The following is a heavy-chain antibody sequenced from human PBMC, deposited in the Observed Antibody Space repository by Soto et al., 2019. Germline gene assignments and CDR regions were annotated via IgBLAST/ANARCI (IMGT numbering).Heavy chain of an antibody. CDR3: AREIGSSWYADAFDI. J-gene: IGHJ3*02. V-gene: IGHV1-2*04. CDR1: GYTFTGYY. CDR2: INPNSGGT. D-gene: IGHD6-13*01. Sequence: ASVKVSCKASGYTFTGYYMHWVRRAPGQEIERIGWINPNSGGTNYAQKFQGWVTMTRDTSISTAYMELSRLRSDYTSVYYCAREIGSSWYADAFDIWGQGTMVTVSS.